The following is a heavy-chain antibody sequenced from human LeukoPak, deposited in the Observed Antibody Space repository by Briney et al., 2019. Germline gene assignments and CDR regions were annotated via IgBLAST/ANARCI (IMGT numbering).Heavy chain of an antibody. J-gene: IGHJ4*02. Sequence: GGSLRLSCAASGFTFSSYAMSWVRQAPGKGLEWVSAISGSGGSTYYADSVKGRFTISRDNSKNTLYLQMYSLRAEDTAVYYCAKQRWLQVSFDDWGQGTLVTVSS. CDR3: AKQRWLQVSFDD. D-gene: IGHD5-24*01. CDR1: GFTFSSYA. CDR2: ISGSGGST. V-gene: IGHV3-23*01.